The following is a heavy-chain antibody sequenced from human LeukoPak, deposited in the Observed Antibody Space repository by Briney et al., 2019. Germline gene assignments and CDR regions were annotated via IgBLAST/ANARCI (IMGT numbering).Heavy chain of an antibody. CDR3: ARQNINWFDP. CDR1: GYSINSGYF. V-gene: IGHV4-38-2*02. Sequence: SETLSLTCSVSGYSINSGYFWGWIRQPPGKGLEWIGSIYHNGVTYDNSSLKSRVTISVDTSKNQISLRLSSVTAADTAIYYCARQNINWFDPWGQGTLVTVSS. D-gene: IGHD3-10*02. J-gene: IGHJ5*02. CDR2: IYHNGVT.